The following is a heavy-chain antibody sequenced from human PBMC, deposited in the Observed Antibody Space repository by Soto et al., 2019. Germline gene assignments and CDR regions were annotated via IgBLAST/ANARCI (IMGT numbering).Heavy chain of an antibody. J-gene: IGHJ5*02. Sequence: QVQLVQSGAEVKRPGASVKVSCQASGYTFTTYILYWVRQAPGQSLEWMGWINAGTGYTKYSQNFQGRVTLTRDTSANIGYMELTNLGSEDTAVYYCARGVGFPWGQGTLVTVSS. CDR2: INAGTGYT. CDR1: GYTFTTYI. D-gene: IGHD6-25*01. CDR3: ARGVGFP. V-gene: IGHV1-3*01.